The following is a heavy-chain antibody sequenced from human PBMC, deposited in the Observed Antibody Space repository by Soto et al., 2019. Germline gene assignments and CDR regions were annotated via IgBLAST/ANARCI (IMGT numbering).Heavy chain of an antibody. J-gene: IGHJ6*02. V-gene: IGHV3-48*02. D-gene: IGHD1-26*01. CDR2: ISSSSSTI. CDR1: RFTFSSYS. Sequence: GSLRISFAASRFTFSSYSMNWVRQAPGKGLEWVSYISSSSSTIYYADSVKGRFTISRDNAKNSLYLQMNSLRDEDTAVYYCASGGIHYYGMEVWGQGTTVTVSS. CDR3: ASGGIHYYGMEV.